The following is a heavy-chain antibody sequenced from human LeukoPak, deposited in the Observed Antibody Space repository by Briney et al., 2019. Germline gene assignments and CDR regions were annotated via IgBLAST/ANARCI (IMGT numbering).Heavy chain of an antibody. CDR2: ISYDGSTK. D-gene: IGHD6-19*01. V-gene: IGHV3-30*18. CDR3: AKDERWRRSGFHGGFDY. J-gene: IGHJ4*02. Sequence: GSLRLSCAASGFTFSSYGMHWVRQAPGKGLEWVAFISYDGSTKYYADSVEGRFTISRDNSKNTLYVQMNSLRAEDTAVYYCAKDERWRRSGFHGGFDYWGQGALVTVSS. CDR1: GFTFSSYG.